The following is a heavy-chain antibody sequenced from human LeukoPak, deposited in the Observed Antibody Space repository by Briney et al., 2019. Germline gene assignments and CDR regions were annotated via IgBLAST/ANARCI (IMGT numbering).Heavy chain of an antibody. CDR1: GFTFSSYW. V-gene: IGHV3-74*01. CDR2: INSDGSST. CDR3: ARDGRFGYYYYYMDV. Sequence: GGSLRLSCAASGFTFSSYWMHWVRQAPGKGLVWVSRINSDGSSTSYADSVKGRFTISRDNAKNTLYLQMNSLRAEDTAVYYCARDGRFGYYYYYMDVWGKGTTVTVSS. J-gene: IGHJ6*03. D-gene: IGHD3-3*01.